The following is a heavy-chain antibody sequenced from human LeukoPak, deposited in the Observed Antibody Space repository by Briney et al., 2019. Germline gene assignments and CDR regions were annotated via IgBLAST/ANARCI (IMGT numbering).Heavy chain of an antibody. Sequence: ASVKVSCKASGGTFSSYAISWVRQAPGQGLEWMGGIIPIFGTANYAQKFQGRVTITADESTSTAYMELSSLRSEDTAVYYCARFVTTSPYFDYWGQGTLVTVSS. CDR1: GGTFSSYA. CDR2: IIPIFGTA. V-gene: IGHV1-69*01. D-gene: IGHD4-11*01. J-gene: IGHJ4*02. CDR3: ARFVTTSPYFDY.